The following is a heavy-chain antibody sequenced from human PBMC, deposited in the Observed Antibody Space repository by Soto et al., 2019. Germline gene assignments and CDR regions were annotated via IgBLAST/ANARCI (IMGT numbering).Heavy chain of an antibody. Sequence: SETLSLTCAVSGYSISSVYYWGWIRQPPGKGLEWIGSIYHSGSTYYNPSLKSRVTISVDTSKNQFSLKLSSVTAADTAVYYCARDLRHGMDVWGQGTTVTVSS. V-gene: IGHV4-38-2*02. CDR3: ARDLRHGMDV. CDR1: GYSISSVYY. J-gene: IGHJ6*02. CDR2: IYHSGST.